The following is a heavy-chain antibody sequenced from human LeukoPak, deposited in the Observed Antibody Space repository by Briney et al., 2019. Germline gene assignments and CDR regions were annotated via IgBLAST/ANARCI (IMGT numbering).Heavy chain of an antibody. CDR1: GFTFSSYG. CDR3: ARDPVYDSSGSFDY. V-gene: IGHV3-30*03. CDR2: ISYDGSNK. D-gene: IGHD3-22*01. J-gene: IGHJ4*02. Sequence: PGGSLRLSCAASGFTFSSYGMHWVRQAPGKGLEWVAVISYDGSNKYYADSVKGRFTISRDNSKNTLYLQMNSLRAEDTAVYYCARDPVYDSSGSFDYWGQGTLVTVSS.